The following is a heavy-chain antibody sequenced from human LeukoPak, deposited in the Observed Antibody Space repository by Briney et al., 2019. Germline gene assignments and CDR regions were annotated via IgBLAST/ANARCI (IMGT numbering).Heavy chain of an antibody. Sequence: SETLSLTCTVSGGSISSGGYYWSWIRQHPGKGLEWIGYIYYSGSTYYNPSLKSRVTISVDTSKNQFSLKLSSVTAADTAVYYCARENYYGSGFDPWGQGTLVTVSS. CDR2: IYYSGST. J-gene: IGHJ5*02. CDR3: ARENYYGSGFDP. V-gene: IGHV4-31*03. D-gene: IGHD3-10*01. CDR1: GGSISSGGYY.